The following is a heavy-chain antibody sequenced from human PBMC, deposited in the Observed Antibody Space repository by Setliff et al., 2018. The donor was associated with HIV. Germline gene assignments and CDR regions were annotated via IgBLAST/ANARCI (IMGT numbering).Heavy chain of an antibody. CDR3: ARVSGPIAGVPGADNWFDP. D-gene: IGHD2-2*01. CDR1: EFTFGDVA. J-gene: IGHJ5*02. Sequence: PGGSLRLSCSVSEFTFGDVAVSWFRQAPGKGLEWVSFIRSTPHGGTAEYAASVKGRFTISRDDSKAIVYLQMNSLDAEEDTAVYYCARVSGPIAGVPGADNWFDPWGQGTLVTVSS. CDR2: IRSTPHGGTA. V-gene: IGHV3-49*03.